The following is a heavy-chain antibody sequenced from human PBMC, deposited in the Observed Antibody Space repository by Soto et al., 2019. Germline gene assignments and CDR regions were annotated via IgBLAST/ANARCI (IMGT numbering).Heavy chain of an antibody. V-gene: IGHV3-23*01. CDR1: GFTFSSYA. Sequence: EVQLLESGGGLVQPGGPLRLSCAASGFTFSSYAMSWVRQAPGKGLEWVSSISGSGGSTYYADSVKGRFTISRDNSKNTLNLQTNSLRAEDTAVYWCARILEAAGIGHWGQGTLVTVSS. CDR2: ISGSGGST. D-gene: IGHD6-13*01. CDR3: ARILEAAGIGH. J-gene: IGHJ4*02.